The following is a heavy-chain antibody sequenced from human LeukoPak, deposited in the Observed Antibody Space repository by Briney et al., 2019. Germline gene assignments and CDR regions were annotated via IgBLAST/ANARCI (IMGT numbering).Heavy chain of an antibody. D-gene: IGHD3-3*01. J-gene: IGHJ3*02. V-gene: IGHV3-7*01. CDR3: ARVTKQDAFDI. CDR1: GFTFSSYW. Sequence: PGGSLRLSXAASGFTFSSYWMSWVRQAPGKGLEWVANIKQDGSEKYYVDSVKGRFTISRDNAKNSLYLQMNSLRAEDTAVYYCARVTKQDAFDIWGQGTMVTVSS. CDR2: IKQDGSEK.